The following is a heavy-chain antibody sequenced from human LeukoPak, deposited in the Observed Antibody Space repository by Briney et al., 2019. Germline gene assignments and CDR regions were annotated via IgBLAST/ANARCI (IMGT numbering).Heavy chain of an antibody. CDR3: ARAPARTNYGGNSVDWYFDL. Sequence: ASVKVSCKASGYTFTGYYMHWVRQAPGQGLEWMGWINPNSGGTNYVQKFQGRVTMTRDTSISTAYMELSRLRSDDTAVYYCARAPARTNYGGNSVDWYFDLWGRGTLVTVSS. J-gene: IGHJ2*01. CDR2: INPNSGGT. CDR1: GYTFTGYY. D-gene: IGHD4-23*01. V-gene: IGHV1-2*02.